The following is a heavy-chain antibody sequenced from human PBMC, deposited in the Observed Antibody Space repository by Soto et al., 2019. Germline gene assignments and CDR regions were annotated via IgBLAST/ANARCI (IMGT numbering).Heavy chain of an antibody. CDR2: TYYRSKWYN. CDR1: GDSVSSNSAA. CDR3: ARESLIAVAGTLWFDP. D-gene: IGHD6-19*01. J-gene: IGHJ5*02. V-gene: IGHV6-1*01. Sequence: SQTLSLTCAISGDSVSSNSAAWNWIRQSPSRGLEWLGRTYYRSKWYNDYAVSVKSRITINPDTSKNQFSLQLNSVAPEDTAVYYCARESLIAVAGTLWFDPRGQGTLVTVSS.